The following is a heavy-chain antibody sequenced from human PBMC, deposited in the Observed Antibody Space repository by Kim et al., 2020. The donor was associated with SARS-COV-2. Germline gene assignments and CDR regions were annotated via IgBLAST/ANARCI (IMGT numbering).Heavy chain of an antibody. Sequence: SVKVSCKASGGTFSSSAISWVRQAPGQGLEWMGGIIPILGTAKYAQNFQGRVTIIADESTRTAYMELSSLRFEDTAMYYCARGYGDYAEAGAVRRKRSPSYYYFCMDVWGQGTTVTVSS. CDR2: IIPILGTA. J-gene: IGHJ6*02. D-gene: IGHD4-17*01. CDR3: ARGYGDYAEAGAVRRKRSPSYYYFCMDV. CDR1: GGTFSSSA. V-gene: IGHV1-69*13.